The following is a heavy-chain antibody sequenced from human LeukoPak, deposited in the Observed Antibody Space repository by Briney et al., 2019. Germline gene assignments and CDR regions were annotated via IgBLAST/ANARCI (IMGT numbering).Heavy chain of an antibody. J-gene: IGHJ4*02. D-gene: IGHD4-17*01. V-gene: IGHV4-31*03. Sequence: PSETLSLTCTVSGGSISSGGYYWSWICQHPGKGLEWIGYIYYSGSTYYNPSLKSRVTISVDTSKNQFSLKLSSVTAADTAAYYCARGNYGDYRFDYWGQGTLVTVSS. CDR3: ARGNYGDYRFDY. CDR1: GGSISSGGYY. CDR2: IYYSGST.